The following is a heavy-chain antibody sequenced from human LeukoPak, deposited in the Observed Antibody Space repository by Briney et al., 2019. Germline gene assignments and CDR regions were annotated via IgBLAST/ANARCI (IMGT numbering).Heavy chain of an antibody. CDR3: AREAYYDSSGYY. CDR2: IYHSGST. CDR1: DGSISSGNW. Sequence: SETLSLTCAVSDGSISSGNWWSWVRQPPGKGLEWIGEIYHSGSTNYNPSLKSRVTISVDKSKNQFSLKLSSVTAADTAVYYCAREAYYDSSGYYWGQGTLVTVSS. D-gene: IGHD3-22*01. V-gene: IGHV4-4*02. J-gene: IGHJ4*02.